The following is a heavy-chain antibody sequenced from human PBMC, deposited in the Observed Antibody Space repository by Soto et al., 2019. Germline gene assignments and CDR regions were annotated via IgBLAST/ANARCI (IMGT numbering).Heavy chain of an antibody. V-gene: IGHV1-3*01. Sequence: ASVKVSCKASGYTFTSYAMHWVRQAPGQRLEWMGWINAGNGNTKYSQKFQGRVTITRDTSASTAYVELSSLRSEDTAVYYCARRSSGWPFDHWGQGTLVTVSS. CDR3: ARRSSGWPFDH. J-gene: IGHJ4*02. D-gene: IGHD6-19*01. CDR2: INAGNGNT. CDR1: GYTFTSYA.